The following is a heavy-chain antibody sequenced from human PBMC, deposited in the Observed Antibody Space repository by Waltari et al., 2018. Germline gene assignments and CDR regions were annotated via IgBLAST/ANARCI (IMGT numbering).Heavy chain of an antibody. D-gene: IGHD2-15*01. J-gene: IGHJ6*03. CDR3: ALTSRDIVVMERSYPSFYHYIDL. CDR2: QDPRNSNA. CDR1: GYTLAGSS. V-gene: IGHV1-24*01. Sequence: QVQVVQSGAELKKPGASVEVSCKVSGYTLAGSSIHWLRRPPGKGLEWIGRQDPRNSNAVHDQDLQGTVTITEGSSTDTAHMEVRGLRPEVMTLYDCALTSRDIVVMERSYPSFYHYIDLWGRLSTVTVSS.